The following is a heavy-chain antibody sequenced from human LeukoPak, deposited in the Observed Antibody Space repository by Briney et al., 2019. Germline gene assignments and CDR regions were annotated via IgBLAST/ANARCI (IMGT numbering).Heavy chain of an antibody. D-gene: IGHD3-10*01. CDR3: ARGLLLWFGELLPIDY. Sequence: TGGSLRLSCAASGFTFSSYSMNWVRQAPGKGLEWVSSISSSSSYIYYADSVKGRFTISRDNAKNTLYLQMNSLRAEDTAVYYCARGLLLWFGELLPIDYWGQGTLVTVSS. J-gene: IGHJ4*02. V-gene: IGHV3-21*01. CDR1: GFTFSSYS. CDR2: ISSSSSYI.